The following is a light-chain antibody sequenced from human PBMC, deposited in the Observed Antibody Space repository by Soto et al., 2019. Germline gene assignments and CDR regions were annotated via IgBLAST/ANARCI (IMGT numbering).Light chain of an antibody. J-gene: IGKJ1*01. CDR2: GAS. CDR3: QQYHDWPPWT. Sequence: ETVMTQSPATLSVSPGERATLSCRASQSVSSNLAWYQQKPGQAPRLLIYGASTRATGIPTRFSGRGSGTEFTLTIRRLQSDDFALYYCQQYHDWPPWTFGQGTKVDVK. V-gene: IGKV3-15*01. CDR1: QSVSSN.